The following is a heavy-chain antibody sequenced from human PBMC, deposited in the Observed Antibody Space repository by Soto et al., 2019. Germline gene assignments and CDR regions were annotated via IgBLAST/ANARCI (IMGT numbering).Heavy chain of an antibody. CDR3: AMRGWYFDL. V-gene: IGHV3-7*02. CDR1: GLTLSTYW. CDR2: IKQDGSDK. Sequence: EVQLVESGGGLVQPGGSLRLSCAASGLTLSTYWMTWVRQAPGKGLEWVANIKQDGSDKYYVDSVKGRFTISRDNARNSLYLQMNSLRAEDSAVYYCAMRGWYFDLWGRGTLVTVSS. J-gene: IGHJ2*01.